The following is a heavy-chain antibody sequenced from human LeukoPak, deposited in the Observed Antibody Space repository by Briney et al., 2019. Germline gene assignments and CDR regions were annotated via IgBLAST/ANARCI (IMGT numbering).Heavy chain of an antibody. V-gene: IGHV3-23*01. J-gene: IGHJ4*02. D-gene: IGHD1-20*01. Sequence: GGSLRLSCAASGFTFSSYAMSWVRQAPGKGLEWVSAISGSGGGTYYADSVKGRFTISRDNSKNTLYLQMNSLRAEDTALYYCVRPRGDYTHGPYNCWGQGTVVTVSS. CDR2: ISGSGGGT. CDR1: GFTFSSYA. CDR3: VRPRGDYTHGPYNC.